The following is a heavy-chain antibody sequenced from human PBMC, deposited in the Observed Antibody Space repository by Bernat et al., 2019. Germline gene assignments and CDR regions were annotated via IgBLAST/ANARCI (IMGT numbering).Heavy chain of an antibody. V-gene: IGHV4-34*01. Sequence: QVQLQQWGAGLLKPSETLSLTCAVYGGSFSGYYWSWIRQPPGKGLEWIGEINHSGSTNYNPSLKSRVTISVDTSKNQFSLKLSSVTAADTAVYYCARGFGYCSGGSCYSRCYYYYYMDVWGKGTTVTVSS. D-gene: IGHD2-15*01. CDR2: INHSGST. CDR1: GGSFSGYY. CDR3: ARGFGYCSGGSCYSRCYYYYYMDV. J-gene: IGHJ6*03.